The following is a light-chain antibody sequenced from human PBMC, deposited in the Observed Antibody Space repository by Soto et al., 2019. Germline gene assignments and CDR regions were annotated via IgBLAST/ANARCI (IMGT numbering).Light chain of an antibody. CDR3: QQSYSTPLP. V-gene: IGKV1-39*01. J-gene: IGKJ1*01. CDR1: QSISSY. Sequence: DIQMTQSPSSLSASVGDRVTITCRASQSISSYLNWYQQKPGKAPKLLIYAASSLQSGVPSRFGGSGSRTDFTLPISRLQHEDFATYYFQQSYSTPLPFGQGTKVEIK. CDR2: AAS.